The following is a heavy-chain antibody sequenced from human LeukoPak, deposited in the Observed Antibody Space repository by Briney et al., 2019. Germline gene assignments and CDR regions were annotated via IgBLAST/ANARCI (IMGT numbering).Heavy chain of an antibody. CDR1: GFTFSSYW. D-gene: IGHD3-10*01. Sequence: GGSLRLSCAASGFTFSSYWMHWVRQGPGKGLVWVSRISSDGSTTSYADSVKGRFTISRDNAKNTLYLQMNSLRVEDTAVYYCARDSRYYYDSRNYENVAFDMWGQGTMVTVSS. V-gene: IGHV3-74*01. CDR2: ISSDGSTT. J-gene: IGHJ3*02. CDR3: ARDSRYYYDSRNYENVAFDM.